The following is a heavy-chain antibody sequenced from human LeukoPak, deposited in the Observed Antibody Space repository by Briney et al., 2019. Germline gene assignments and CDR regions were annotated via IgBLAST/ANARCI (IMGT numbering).Heavy chain of an antibody. CDR2: ISGGGGST. CDR3: AKDRVRYFDY. J-gene: IGHJ4*02. D-gene: IGHD3-22*01. V-gene: IGHV3-23*01. Sequence: GGSLRLSCAASGFTFSTYAMSWVRQAPGKGLEWVSTISGGGGSTYYADSVKGRFTISRDNSKNTMYLQMNSLTAEDTAVYYCAKDRVRYFDYWGQGTLVTVSP. CDR1: GFTFSTYA.